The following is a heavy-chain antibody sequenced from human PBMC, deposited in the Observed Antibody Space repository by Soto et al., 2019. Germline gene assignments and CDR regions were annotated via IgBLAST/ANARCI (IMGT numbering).Heavy chain of an antibody. CDR2: RYPGDSDT. V-gene: IGHV5-51*01. Sequence: GESLKISCKASGYTYTNYWLGWVRQMPGKGLEWMGIRYPGDSDTRYSPSFEGQVTISADKSITTAYLQWSSLRASDTAMYYCARLHSGTARPDYWGQGTQVTVSS. D-gene: IGHD6-19*01. J-gene: IGHJ4*02. CDR3: ARLHSGTARPDY. CDR1: GYTYTNYW.